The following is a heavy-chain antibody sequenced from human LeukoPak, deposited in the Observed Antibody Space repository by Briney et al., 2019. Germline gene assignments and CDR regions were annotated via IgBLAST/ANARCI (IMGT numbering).Heavy chain of an antibody. CDR2: VHTSGGS. D-gene: IGHD1-26*01. CDR1: GASISHYY. CDR3: ARLGSYHDF. J-gene: IGHJ4*02. V-gene: IGHV4-4*09. Sequence: SETLSLTCTVSGASISHYYWSWIRQTPERGLEWMGHVHTSGGSTHYPSLKTRLTMSIDTSRSQLSLRLTSVTAADTAVYFCARLGSYHDFWGQGALVTVSS.